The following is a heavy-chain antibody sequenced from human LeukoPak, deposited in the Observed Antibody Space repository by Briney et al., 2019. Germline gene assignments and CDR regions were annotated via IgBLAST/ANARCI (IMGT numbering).Heavy chain of an antibody. D-gene: IGHD3-22*01. V-gene: IGHV1-18*01. CDR1: GYTFTSYG. Sequence: ASVKVSCKASGYTFTSYGISWVRQAPGQGLEWMGWISAYNGNTNYAQKFQGRVTITADESTSTAYMELSSLRSEDTAVYYCARAGARNYDSSGYHPYYFDYWGQGTLVTVSS. CDR2: ISAYNGNT. J-gene: IGHJ4*02. CDR3: ARAGARNYDSSGYHPYYFDY.